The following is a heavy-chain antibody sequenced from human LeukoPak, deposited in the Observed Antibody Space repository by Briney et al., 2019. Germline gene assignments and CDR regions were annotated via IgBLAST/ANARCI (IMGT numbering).Heavy chain of an antibody. D-gene: IGHD3-16*01. CDR2: IIPILGMA. J-gene: IGHJ4*02. CDR3: AREGFGEWEQLPFEH. CDR1: GGTFSTHP. Sequence: SVKVSCKASGGTFSTHPISWVRQAPGQGLEWMGKIIPILGMANYAQKFQGRGTITAEESTSTVYMDLSSLTSEDTAVYYCAREGFGEWEQLPFEHWGQGTLVSVSS. V-gene: IGHV1-69*04.